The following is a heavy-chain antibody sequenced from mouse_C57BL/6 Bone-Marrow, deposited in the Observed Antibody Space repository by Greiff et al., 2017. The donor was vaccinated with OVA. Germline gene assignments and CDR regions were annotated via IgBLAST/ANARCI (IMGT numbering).Heavy chain of an antibody. V-gene: IGHV1-52*01. Sequence: VQLQQSGAELVRPGSSVKLSCKASGYTFTSYWMHWVKQRPIQGLEWIGNIDPSDSETHYNQKFKDKATLTVDKSSSTAYMQLSSLTSEDSAVYYCARFDYGAMDYWGQGTSVTVSS. J-gene: IGHJ4*01. CDR3: ARFDYGAMDY. D-gene: IGHD1-1*01. CDR2: IDPSDSET. CDR1: GYTFTSYW.